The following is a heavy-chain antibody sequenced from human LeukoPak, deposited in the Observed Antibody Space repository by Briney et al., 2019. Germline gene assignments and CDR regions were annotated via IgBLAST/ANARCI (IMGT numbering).Heavy chain of an antibody. CDR3: ARVGPNDYGDYLVVGP. Sequence: SVKVSCKASGGTFSSYAISWVRQAPGQGLEWMGGIIPIFGTANYAQKFQGRVTITADKSTSTAYMELSSLRSEDTAVYYCARVGPNDYGDYLVVGPWGQGTLVTVSS. CDR1: GGTFSSYA. D-gene: IGHD4-17*01. J-gene: IGHJ5*02. V-gene: IGHV1-69*06. CDR2: IIPIFGTA.